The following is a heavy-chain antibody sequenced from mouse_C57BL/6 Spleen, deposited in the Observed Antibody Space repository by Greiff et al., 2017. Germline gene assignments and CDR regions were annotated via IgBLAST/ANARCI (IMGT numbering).Heavy chain of an antibody. V-gene: IGHV3-6*01. CDR2: ISYDGSN. D-gene: IGHD2-4*01. J-gene: IGHJ3*01. Sequence: EVQRVESGPGLVKPSQSLSLTCSVTGYSITSGYYWNWIRQFPGNKLEWMGYISYDGSNNYNPSLKNRISITRDTSKNQFFLKLNSVTTEDTATYYCARGYYDYPFAYWGQGTLVTVSA. CDR1: GYSITSGYY. CDR3: ARGYYDYPFAY.